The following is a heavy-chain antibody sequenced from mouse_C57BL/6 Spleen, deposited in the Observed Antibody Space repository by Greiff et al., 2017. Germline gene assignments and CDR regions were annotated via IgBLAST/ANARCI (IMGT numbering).Heavy chain of an antibody. J-gene: IGHJ3*01. CDR1: GYAFSGYC. Sequence: VKLMESGAELVKPGASVKISCKASGYAFSGYCMNWVKQRPGQGLEWIGQIYPGDGDTNYNGKFKGKATLTADTSSSTAYMQLSSLTSEDSAVYSCASSVVDPWFGYWGQGALVTVSA. V-gene: IGHV1-80*01. CDR2: IYPGDGDT. CDR3: ASSVVDPWFGY. D-gene: IGHD1-1*01.